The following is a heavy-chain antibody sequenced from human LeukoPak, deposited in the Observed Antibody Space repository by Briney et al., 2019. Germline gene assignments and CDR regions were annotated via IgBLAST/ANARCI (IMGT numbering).Heavy chain of an antibody. V-gene: IGHV3-33*04. CDR2: FRYYGGNT. Sequence: LIPPSAASGGTFISYDYRRGLRDPARRVQGGAVFRYYGGNTNYTASPKSRFTISRDNSKNKLSLQMNTLGAEDTAVYYCGRAHSSGYYNGFGTDYWGQGTLATVSS. CDR3: GRAHSSGYYNGFGTDY. CDR1: GGTFISYD. D-gene: IGHD3-22*01. J-gene: IGHJ4*02.